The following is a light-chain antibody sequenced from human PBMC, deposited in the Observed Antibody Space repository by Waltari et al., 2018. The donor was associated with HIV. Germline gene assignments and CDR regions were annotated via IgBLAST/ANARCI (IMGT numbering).Light chain of an antibody. CDR1: SSDVGGYKY. Sequence: QSALTQPRSVSGSPGQSVTISCTGNSSDVGGYKYVSWYQQHPGKAPKLMIYDVSKRPSGVPSRFSGSKSGNTASLTISGLQAEDDADYFCCSYAGSYNYFVGTGTKVTVL. J-gene: IGLJ1*01. V-gene: IGLV2-11*01. CDR2: DVS. CDR3: CSYAGSYNYF.